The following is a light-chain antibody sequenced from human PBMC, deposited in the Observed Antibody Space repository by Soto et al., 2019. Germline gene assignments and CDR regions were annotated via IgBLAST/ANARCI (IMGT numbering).Light chain of an antibody. CDR2: DVS. J-gene: IGLJ3*02. Sequence: QSVLTQPASVSGSPGQSITISCTGTSRDVGGYNYVSWYQQHPGKAPKLMIYDVSTRPSGVSNRFSGSKSGNTASLTISGLQAEDEADYYCSSYTSSTTWVFGGGTKLTVL. CDR3: SSYTSSTTWV. CDR1: SRDVGGYNY. V-gene: IGLV2-14*01.